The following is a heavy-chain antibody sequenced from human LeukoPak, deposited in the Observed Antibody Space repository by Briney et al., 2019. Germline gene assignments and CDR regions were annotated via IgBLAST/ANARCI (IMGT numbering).Heavy chain of an antibody. J-gene: IGHJ4*02. CDR2: IGTSGDT. D-gene: IGHD6-19*01. Sequence: GGSLRLSCAASGFAFSSYDMHWVRQATGKGLEWVSVIGTSGDTYYAGSVKGRFTISRENAKNSLYLQMNSLTAGDTAVYYCSRVGSSGWPNYFDSWGQGTLVTVSS. CDR3: SRVGSSGWPNYFDS. V-gene: IGHV3-13*04. CDR1: GFAFSSYD.